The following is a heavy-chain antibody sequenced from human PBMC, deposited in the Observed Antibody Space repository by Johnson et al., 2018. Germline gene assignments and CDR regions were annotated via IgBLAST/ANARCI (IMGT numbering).Heavy chain of an antibody. J-gene: IGHJ4*02. CDR2: ISPGDFDT. D-gene: IGHD2-2*01. V-gene: IGHV5-51*01. CDR3: ARHPISSYFKVFDY. CDR1: GYRFTSYW. Sequence: VQLVQSGAQAKQPGESLKISCQGSGYRFTSYWIAWVRQMPGKGLEWMGVISPGDFDTTYSPAFQGPVTIPADRSINTASLQWSSPEASGTPMYFCARHPISSYFKVFDYWGQGTLVTVSS.